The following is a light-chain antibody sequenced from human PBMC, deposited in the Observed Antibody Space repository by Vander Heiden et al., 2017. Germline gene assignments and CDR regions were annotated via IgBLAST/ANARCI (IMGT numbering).Light chain of an antibody. CDR3: QQYNNSPPDMYT. CDR1: QSVSSD. J-gene: IGKJ2*01. V-gene: IGKV3-15*01. CDR2: DAF. Sequence: EIVMTQSPATLSLSPGERATLSCRASQSVSSDLAWYQQKPGQAPRLLIYDAFRRATGVPARFSGSGSGTQFTLTISSLQSEDLAVYYCQQYNNSPPDMYTFGPGTKLEIK.